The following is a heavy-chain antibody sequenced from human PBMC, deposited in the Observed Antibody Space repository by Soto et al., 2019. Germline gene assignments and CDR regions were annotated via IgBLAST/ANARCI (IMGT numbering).Heavy chain of an antibody. Sequence: SETLSLTCTVSGGSISSGDYYWSWIRQPPGKGLEWIGYIYYSGSTYYNPSLKSRVTISVDTSKNQFSLKLSSVTAADTAVYYCARELGYCSGGSCFRGYNWFDPWGQGTLVTVSS. J-gene: IGHJ5*02. CDR2: IYYSGST. CDR3: ARELGYCSGGSCFRGYNWFDP. D-gene: IGHD2-15*01. CDR1: GGSISSGDYY. V-gene: IGHV4-30-4*01.